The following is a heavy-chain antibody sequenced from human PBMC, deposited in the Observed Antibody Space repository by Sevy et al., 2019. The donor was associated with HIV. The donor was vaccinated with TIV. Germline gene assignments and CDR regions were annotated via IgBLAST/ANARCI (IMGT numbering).Heavy chain of an antibody. D-gene: IGHD3-22*01. Sequence: GGYLRLSCAASGFTFSYYDMNWVRQAPGKGLEWVSSISSAGSYIKYGDSVNGRFTISRDNAKNSLYLQMNSLRAEDTAVYFCARNLDYYDTSAFYSWGQRTPVTVSS. CDR1: GFTFSYYD. V-gene: IGHV3-21*01. CDR3: ARNLDYYDTSAFYS. J-gene: IGHJ5*01. CDR2: ISSAGSYI.